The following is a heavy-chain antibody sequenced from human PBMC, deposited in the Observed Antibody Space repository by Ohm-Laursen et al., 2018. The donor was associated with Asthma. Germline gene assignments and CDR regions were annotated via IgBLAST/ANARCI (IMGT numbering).Heavy chain of an antibody. V-gene: IGHV3-7*05. Sequence: SLRLSCAASGLPFSNFWMSWVRQAPGKGLEWVANIYPDGGEKYYVDSVDGRFTISRDNAKNSLYLQMNSLRAEDTAVYYCTRREYSDSRILAFDLWGQGTRVTVSS. D-gene: IGHD3-22*01. CDR1: GLPFSNFW. CDR2: IYPDGGEK. CDR3: TRREYSDSRILAFDL. J-gene: IGHJ3*01.